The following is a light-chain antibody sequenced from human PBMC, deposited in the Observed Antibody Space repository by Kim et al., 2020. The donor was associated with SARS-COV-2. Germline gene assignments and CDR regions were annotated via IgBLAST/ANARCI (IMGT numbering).Light chain of an antibody. Sequence: SSELTQDPAVSVALGQTVRITCQGDSLRRYYASWYQQKPGQAPVLVIYGKNNRPSGIPERFSGSSSRNTASLTITGAQAEDEGDYSCNSPDSSVNRVGGG. CDR1: SLRRYY. V-gene: IGLV3-19*01. CDR3: NSPDSSVNR. J-gene: IGLJ2*01. CDR2: GKN.